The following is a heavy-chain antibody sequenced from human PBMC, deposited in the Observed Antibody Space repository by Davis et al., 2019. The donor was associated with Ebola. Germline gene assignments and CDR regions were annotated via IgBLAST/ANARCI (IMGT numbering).Heavy chain of an antibody. CDR2: IKQDGSEK. V-gene: IGHV3-7*01. CDR1: GFTFSSYS. D-gene: IGHD2-15*01. CDR3: ARVEYCSGGSCYLYGMDV. J-gene: IGHJ6*02. Sequence: GESLKISCAASGFTFSSYSMNWVRQAPGKGLEWVANIKQDGSEKYYVDSVKGRFTISRDNAKNSLYLQMNSLRAEDTAVYYCARVEYCSGGSCYLYGMDVWGQGTTVTVSS.